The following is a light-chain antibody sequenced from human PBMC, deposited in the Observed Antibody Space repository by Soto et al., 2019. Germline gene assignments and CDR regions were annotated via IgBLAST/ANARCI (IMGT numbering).Light chain of an antibody. CDR3: QQSYSTPRT. Sequence: DIQMTQSPSSLSASVGDRVTITCRASQSIGKYLSWFQQTPGNAPKLLIYAASGLQSGVPSRFSGSGSGTDFTLTISTLQSEDFATYYCQQSYSTPRTFGQGTKVDIK. J-gene: IGKJ1*01. V-gene: IGKV1-39*01. CDR1: QSIGKY. CDR2: AAS.